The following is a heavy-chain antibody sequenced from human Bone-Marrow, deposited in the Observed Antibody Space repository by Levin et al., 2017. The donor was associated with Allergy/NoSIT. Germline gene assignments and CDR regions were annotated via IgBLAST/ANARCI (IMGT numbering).Heavy chain of an antibody. CDR2: INQNGREK. J-gene: IGHJ4*02. CDR1: GFTFTTYW. V-gene: IGHV3-7*01. CDR3: VREIWHADS. Sequence: QAGGSLRLSCAASGFTFTTYWMDWVRQAPGKGLEWVANINQNGREKNYVDSVKGRFTISRDNARNSIYLQMDSLRAEDTAVYYCVREIWHADSWGQGSLVTVSS.